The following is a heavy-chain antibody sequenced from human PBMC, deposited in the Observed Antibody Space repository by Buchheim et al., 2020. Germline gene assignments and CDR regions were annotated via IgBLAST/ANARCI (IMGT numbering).Heavy chain of an antibody. D-gene: IGHD4/OR15-4a*01. CDR3: ARVRVSALDY. CDR2: ISYDGSNK. CDR1: GFTFSSYA. Sequence: QVQLVESGGGVVQPGRSLRLSCAASGFTFSSYAMYWVRQAPGKGLEWVAVISYDGSNKYYADSVKGRFTISRDNSNNTLYLKMNSLRAEDTAVYYCARVRVSALDYWGQGTL. J-gene: IGHJ4*02. V-gene: IGHV3-30-3*01.